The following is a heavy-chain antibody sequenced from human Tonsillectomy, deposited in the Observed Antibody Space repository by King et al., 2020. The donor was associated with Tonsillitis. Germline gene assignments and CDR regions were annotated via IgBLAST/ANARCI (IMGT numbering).Heavy chain of an antibody. CDR1: GFTFSGFC. D-gene: IGHD5-12*01. J-gene: IGHJ4*02. CDR3: ARGGYSGYDRTHYFDY. CDR2: IKLDGTEK. V-gene: IGHV3-7*03. Sequence: VQLVESGGGLVQPGGSLRLSCAASGFTFSGFCMSWVRQAPGKGLEWVANIKLDGTEKHYVDSVKGRFTISRDNAKNSLYLKMNSPRAEDTAVYYCARGGYSGYDRTHYFDYWGQGTLVTVSS.